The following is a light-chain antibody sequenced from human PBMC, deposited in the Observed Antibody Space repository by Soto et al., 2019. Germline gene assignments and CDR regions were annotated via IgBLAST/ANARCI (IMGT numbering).Light chain of an antibody. V-gene: IGKV1-39*01. J-gene: IGKJ1*01. CDR3: QQSHSSSWT. CDR2: GTS. CDR1: QSISNS. Sequence: DIQLTQSPSSLYASVGDRVTITCRASQSISNSLNWYQQKPGKAPNLLIYGTSDLQSGVPSRFSGSGSGTEFTLTISSLQRDDYATYYCQQSHSSSWTFGQGTKVEIK.